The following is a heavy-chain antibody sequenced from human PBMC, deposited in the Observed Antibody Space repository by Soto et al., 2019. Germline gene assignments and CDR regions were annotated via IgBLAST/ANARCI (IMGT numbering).Heavy chain of an antibody. J-gene: IGHJ4*02. D-gene: IGHD6-13*01. V-gene: IGHV4-59*13. Sequence: PSETLSLTCSVSGASIKSYYWSWIRQPPGKGLEWIGYIYDRWNATNYNPSLKSRATMSADTSKNQFSLKVSSVTAADTAVYYCVRGFAAAGVFDYWGQGTRVTVSS. CDR1: GASIKSYY. CDR2: IYDRWNAT. CDR3: VRGFAAAGVFDY.